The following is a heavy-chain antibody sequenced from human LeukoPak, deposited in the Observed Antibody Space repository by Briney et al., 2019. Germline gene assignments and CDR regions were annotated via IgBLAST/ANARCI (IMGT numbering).Heavy chain of an antibody. CDR3: ARTPGIGTGYSSSWYALLNY. V-gene: IGHV1-8*01. Sequence: WASVKVSCKASGYTFTSYDINWVRQATGQGLEWMGWMNPNSGNTGYAQKFQGRVTMTRNTSISTAYMELSSLRSEDTAVYYCARTPGIGTGYSSSWYALLNYWGQGTLVTVSS. CDR2: MNPNSGNT. J-gene: IGHJ4*02. D-gene: IGHD6-13*01. CDR1: GYTFTSYD.